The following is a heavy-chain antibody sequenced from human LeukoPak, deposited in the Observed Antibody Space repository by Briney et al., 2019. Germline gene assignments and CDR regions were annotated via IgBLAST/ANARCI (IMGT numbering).Heavy chain of an antibody. CDR2: IYYSGST. J-gene: IGHJ2*01. V-gene: IGHV4-39*01. CDR1: GGSISSSSYY. Sequence: SETLSLTCTVSGGSISSSSYYWGWIRQPPGKGLEWIGSIYYSGSTYYNPSLKSRVTISVDTSKNQFSLKLSSVTAADTAVYYCARVTWALPAAPYWYFDPWGRGTLVTVSS. CDR3: ARVTWALPAAPYWYFDP. D-gene: IGHD2-2*01.